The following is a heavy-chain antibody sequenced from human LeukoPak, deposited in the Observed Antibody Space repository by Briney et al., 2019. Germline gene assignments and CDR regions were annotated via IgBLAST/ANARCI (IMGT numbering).Heavy chain of an antibody. CDR1: GGSISSYY. V-gene: IGHV4-59*08. J-gene: IGHJ5*02. D-gene: IGHD6-19*01. Sequence: PSETLSLTCTVSGGSISSYYWSWIRQPPGKGLEWIGYIYYSGSTNYNPSLKSRVTISVDTSKNQFSLKLSSVTAADTAVYYCARHSDSSGWCPGYDWFDPWGQETLVTVSS. CDR2: IYYSGST. CDR3: ARHSDSSGWCPGYDWFDP.